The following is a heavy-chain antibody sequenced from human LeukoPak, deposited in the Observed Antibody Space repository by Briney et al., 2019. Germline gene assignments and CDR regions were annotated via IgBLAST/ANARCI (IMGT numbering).Heavy chain of an antibody. D-gene: IGHD3-3*02. CDR1: GYTFTSYG. V-gene: IGHV1-69*13. CDR3: AIFGVVSEVYYYYGMDV. CDR2: IIPIFGTA. J-gene: IGHJ6*02. Sequence: VASVKVSCKASGYTFTSYGISWVRQAPGQGLEWMGGIIPIFGTANYAQKFQGRVTITADESTSTAYMELSSLRSEDTAVYYCAIFGVVSEVYYYYGMDVWGQGTTVTVSS.